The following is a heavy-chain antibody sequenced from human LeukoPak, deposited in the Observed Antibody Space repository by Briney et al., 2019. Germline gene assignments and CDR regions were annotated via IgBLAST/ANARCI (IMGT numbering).Heavy chain of an antibody. V-gene: IGHV3-48*04. CDR3: AQPGGDYYDSRVDWFDP. J-gene: IGHJ5*02. CDR1: GFTFSTYS. D-gene: IGHD3-22*01. Sequence: GGSLRLSCAASGFTFSTYSMNWVRQAPGKGLEWVSYISSSSSIIYYADSVKGRFTISRDNAKNSLYLHMNSLRAEDTAVYYCAQPGGDYYDSRVDWFDPWGQGTLVTVSS. CDR2: ISSSSSII.